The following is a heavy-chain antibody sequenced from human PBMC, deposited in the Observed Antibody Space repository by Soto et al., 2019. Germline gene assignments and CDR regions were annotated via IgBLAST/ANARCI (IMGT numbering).Heavy chain of an antibody. CDR2: VIPMFRST. CDR3: ARGFKWKQHHYFDH. J-gene: IGHJ4*01. V-gene: IGHV1-69*13. CDR1: GGSFSNYT. Sequence: SSVKVSCKASGGSFSNYTFAWVRQAPGRGPEWMGGVIPMFRSTNYAQRFQGRVTISADESTSTVYMDLNSLTSADSAIYYCARGFKWKQHHYFDHGG. D-gene: IGHD1-20*01.